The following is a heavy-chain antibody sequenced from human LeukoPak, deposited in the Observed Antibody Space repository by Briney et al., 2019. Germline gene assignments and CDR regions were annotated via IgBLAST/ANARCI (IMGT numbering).Heavy chain of an antibody. Sequence: GGSLRLSCAASGFTFSSYEMNWVRQAPGKGLEWVSYISSSGSIIYYADSVKGRFTISRDNAKNSLYLQMNSLRAEDTAVYYCARAPQDPYCSSTSCYDNYYGMDVWGKGTTVTVSS. CDR3: ARAPQDPYCSSTSCYDNYYGMDV. D-gene: IGHD2-2*01. CDR2: ISSSGSII. CDR1: GFTFSSYE. V-gene: IGHV3-48*03. J-gene: IGHJ6*04.